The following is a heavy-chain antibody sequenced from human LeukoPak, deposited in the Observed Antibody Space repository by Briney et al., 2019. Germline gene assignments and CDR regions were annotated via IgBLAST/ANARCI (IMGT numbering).Heavy chain of an antibody. CDR3: ARMIRSSYDSC. Sequence: GGSLRLSCAASGFSFSSYWMTWARQAPGKGLESVANINEDGSDKYYVDSVKGRFTISRDNAKKSLYRQMNSLRVGDTAVYSCARMIRSSYDSCWGQGILVTVSS. CDR2: INEDGSDK. CDR1: GFSFSSYW. D-gene: IGHD2-2*01. V-gene: IGHV3-7*01. J-gene: IGHJ4*02.